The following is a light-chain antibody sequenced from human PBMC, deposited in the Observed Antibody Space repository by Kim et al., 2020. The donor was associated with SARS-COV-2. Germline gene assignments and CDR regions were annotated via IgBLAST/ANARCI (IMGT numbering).Light chain of an antibody. Sequence: GKTVTISCTRSSGSIASNYVQWYQQRPGSSPTTVIYEDNQRPSGVPARFSGSIDSSSNSASLTISGLKTEDEADYYCQSYDSSNVVFGGGTQLTVL. CDR1: SGSIASNY. CDR3: QSYDSSNVV. V-gene: IGLV6-57*01. CDR2: EDN. J-gene: IGLJ2*01.